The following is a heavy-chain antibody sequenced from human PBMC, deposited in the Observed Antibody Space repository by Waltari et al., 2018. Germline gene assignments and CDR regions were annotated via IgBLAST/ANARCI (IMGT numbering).Heavy chain of an antibody. V-gene: IGHV3-48*03. J-gene: IGHJ3*01. CDR1: GFTFGGHN. CDR3: VRSLYINYGREGFEE. CDR2: MRPAGDDK. Sequence: EEVGGYLVPPGGSLRLSCGGPGFTFGGHNINWVRQTPGKGLEGVSNMRPAGDDKLYAASVKGRFTISRDSAKSVFLEMSRLRAEDTGVYYCVRSLYINYGREGFEEWGPGTMVTVSS. D-gene: IGHD3-16*01.